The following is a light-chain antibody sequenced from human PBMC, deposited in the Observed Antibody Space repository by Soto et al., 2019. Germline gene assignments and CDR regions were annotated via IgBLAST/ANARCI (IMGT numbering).Light chain of an antibody. CDR2: GAS. V-gene: IGKV3-20*01. CDR1: QSVSSNS. CDR3: QQYGRSPRT. J-gene: IGKJ1*01. Sequence: EIVLTQSPSTLSLSPVERATLSSSDSQSVSSNSLAWYQRKPGQAPRLLIYGASRGATGIADRFTGSGSGTDFTLTISRLEPEDFAVYCCQQYGRSPRTFGQGTKVDIK.